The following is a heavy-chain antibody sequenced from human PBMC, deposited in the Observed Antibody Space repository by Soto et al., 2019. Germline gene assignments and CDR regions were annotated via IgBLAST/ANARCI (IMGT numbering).Heavy chain of an antibody. V-gene: IGHV3-30-3*01. D-gene: IGHD5-12*01. CDR1: GFTFSSYA. Sequence: GGSLRLSCAASGFTFSSYAMHWVRQAPGKGLEWVAVISYDGSNKYYADSVKGRFTISRDNSKNTLYLQMNSLRAEDTAVYYCAREAEMATIDYWGQGTLVTVSS. CDR3: AREAEMATIDY. J-gene: IGHJ4*02. CDR2: ISYDGSNK.